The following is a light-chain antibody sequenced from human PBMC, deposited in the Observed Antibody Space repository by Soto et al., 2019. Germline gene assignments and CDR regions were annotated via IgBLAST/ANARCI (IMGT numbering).Light chain of an antibody. J-gene: IGKJ5*01. Sequence: EIVLTQSPGTLSLSPGERATLSCRASQSVSNYLAWYQQKPGQAPRLLIYGASSRATGIPARFSGSGSGTEFTLTISSLQSEDFAVYYCQQYNNWPFITFGQGTRLEIK. CDR2: GAS. V-gene: IGKV3-15*01. CDR1: QSVSNY. CDR3: QQYNNWPFIT.